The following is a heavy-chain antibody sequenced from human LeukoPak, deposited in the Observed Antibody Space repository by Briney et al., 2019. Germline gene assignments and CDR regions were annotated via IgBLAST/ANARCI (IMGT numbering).Heavy chain of an antibody. J-gene: IGHJ4*02. CDR2: IIPMFGIA. CDR3: ARDRPYTGGWRGFDY. CDR1: GGTFSRYA. Sequence: SVKVSCKASGGTFSRYAISWVRQAPGQGLEWMGGIIPMFGIANYAQKLQGRVTITADESTSTAYMELSSLRSEDTAVYYCARDRPYTGGWRGFDYWGQGTLVTVSS. V-gene: IGHV1-69*01. D-gene: IGHD6-19*01.